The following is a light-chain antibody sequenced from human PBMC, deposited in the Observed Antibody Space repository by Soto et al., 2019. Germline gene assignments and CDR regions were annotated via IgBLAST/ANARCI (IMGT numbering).Light chain of an antibody. CDR1: RSISSY. J-gene: IGKJ5*01. Sequence: VLTQSPASLPLSPGDSSTFSCRASRSISSYLAWYQQKPGQAPSLLIYDAYNRPTDINARFSGSGSGTDFTLTISSIEPEDSAVYFCKKYTGPQTNFGKGTQLEIK. CDR3: KKYTGPQTN. CDR2: DAY. V-gene: IGKV3-11*01.